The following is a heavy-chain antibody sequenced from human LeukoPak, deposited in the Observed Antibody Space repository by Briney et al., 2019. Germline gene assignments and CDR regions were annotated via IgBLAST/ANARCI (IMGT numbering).Heavy chain of an antibody. Sequence: SETLSLTCTVSGGSISSSSYYWGWIRQPPGKGLEWIGSIYYSGSTYYNPSLKSRVTISVDTSKNQFSLKLSSVTAADTAVYYCARQALDTIFGVVIIVPYYYYMDVWGKGTTVTVSS. J-gene: IGHJ6*03. CDR3: ARQALDTIFGVVIIVPYYYYMDV. D-gene: IGHD3-3*01. V-gene: IGHV4-39*01. CDR2: IYYSGST. CDR1: GGSISSSSYY.